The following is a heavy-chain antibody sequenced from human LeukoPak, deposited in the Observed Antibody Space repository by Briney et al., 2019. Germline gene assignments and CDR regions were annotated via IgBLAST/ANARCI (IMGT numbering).Heavy chain of an antibody. D-gene: IGHD6-19*01. J-gene: IGHJ3*02. CDR1: GGTFSSYA. V-gene: IGHV1-69*13. Sequence: SVKVSCKASGGTFSSYAISWVRQAPGQGLEWMGGIIPIFGTANYAQKFQGRVTITADVSTSTAYMELSSLRSEDTAVYYCARDRGSGSSDAFDIWGQGTMVTVSS. CDR3: ARDRGSGSSDAFDI. CDR2: IIPIFGTA.